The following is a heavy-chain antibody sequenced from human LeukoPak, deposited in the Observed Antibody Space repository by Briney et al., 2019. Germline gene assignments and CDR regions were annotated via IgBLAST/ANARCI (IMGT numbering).Heavy chain of an antibody. CDR1: GFIFSSYA. Sequence: GGSLRLSCAASGFIFSSYAMSWVRQAPGKGLEWVSSVSGGGGSTYYADSVKGRFTISRDNSKSTLFLQMNSLRAEDTAVYYCAKSSYYDSSGYYREYYFDYWGQGTLATVSS. J-gene: IGHJ4*02. CDR3: AKSSYYDSSGYYREYYFDY. D-gene: IGHD3-22*01. V-gene: IGHV3-23*01. CDR2: VSGGGGST.